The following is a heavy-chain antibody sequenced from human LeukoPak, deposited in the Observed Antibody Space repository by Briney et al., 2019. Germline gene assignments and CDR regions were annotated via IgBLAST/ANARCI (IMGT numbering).Heavy chain of an antibody. CDR2: INPNSGGT. J-gene: IGHJ4*02. V-gene: IGHV1-2*02. D-gene: IGHD5-12*01. Sequence: ASVKVSCKASGYTFTGYYMHWGRQAPGQGLEWMGWINPNSGGTNYAQKFQGRVTMTRDTSISTAYMELSRLRSDDTAVYYCANLGGYSGYDLSGYWGQGTLVTVSS. CDR3: ANLGGYSGYDLSGY. CDR1: GYTFTGYY.